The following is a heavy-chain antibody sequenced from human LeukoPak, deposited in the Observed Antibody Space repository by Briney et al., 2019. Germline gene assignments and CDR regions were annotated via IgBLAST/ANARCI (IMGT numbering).Heavy chain of an antibody. J-gene: IGHJ5*02. CDR1: GDSISSGAYS. V-gene: IGHV4-30-2*01. CDR3: ARELWFANAPGSWLDP. Sequence: SETLSLTCVVSGDSISSGAYSWSWIRQPPGKGLEWIGYIFHTGSTFYNPSLKSRVTISVDNSKNQFSLRLSSVTAADTAVYYCARELWFANAPGSWLDPWGQGTLVSVSS. CDR2: IFHTGST. D-gene: IGHD3-10*01.